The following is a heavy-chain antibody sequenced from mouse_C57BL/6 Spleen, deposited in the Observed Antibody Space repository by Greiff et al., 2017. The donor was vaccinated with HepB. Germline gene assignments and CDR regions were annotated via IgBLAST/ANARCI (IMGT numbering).Heavy chain of an antibody. CDR3: ARITTGYAMDY. CDR1: GFNIKDYY. J-gene: IGHJ4*01. Sequence: VQLQQSGAELVKPGASVKLSCTASGFNIKDYYMHWVKQRTEQGLEWIGRIDPEDGDTKYAPKFQGKATITADTSSNTAYLQLSSLTSEDTAVYYCARITTGYAMDYWGQGTSVTVSS. D-gene: IGHD1-2*01. V-gene: IGHV14-2*01. CDR2: IDPEDGDT.